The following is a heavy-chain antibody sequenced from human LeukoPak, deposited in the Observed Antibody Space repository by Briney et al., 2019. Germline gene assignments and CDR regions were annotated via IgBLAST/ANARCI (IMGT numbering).Heavy chain of an antibody. J-gene: IGHJ4*02. CDR3: ARVICSGGSCRFDY. D-gene: IGHD2-15*01. V-gene: IGHV4-39*07. CDR2: IYYSGNT. Sequence: SETLSLTCAVSGGSISTSNSYWGWIRRPPGKGLEWVGSIYYSGNTYYNPSLKSRVTISVDTSKNQFSLKLSSVTAADTAVYYCARVICSGGSCRFDYWGQGTLVTVSS. CDR1: GGSISTSNSY.